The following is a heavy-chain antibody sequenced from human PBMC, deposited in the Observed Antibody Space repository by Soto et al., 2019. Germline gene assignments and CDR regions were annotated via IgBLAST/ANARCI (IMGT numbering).Heavy chain of an antibody. CDR3: AKDRQYCSSTSCEGPMSSYDFDY. Sequence: GGSLRLSCAASGFTFSSYGMHWVRQAPGKGLEWVAVISYDGSNKYYADSVKGRFTISRDNSKNTLYLQMNSLRAEDTAVYYCAKDRQYCSSTSCEGPMSSYDFDYWGQGTLVTVSS. J-gene: IGHJ4*02. D-gene: IGHD2-2*01. CDR2: ISYDGSNK. V-gene: IGHV3-30*18. CDR1: GFTFSSYG.